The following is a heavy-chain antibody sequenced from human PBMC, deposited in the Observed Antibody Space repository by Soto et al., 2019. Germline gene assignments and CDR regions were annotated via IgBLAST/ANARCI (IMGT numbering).Heavy chain of an antibody. J-gene: IGHJ4*02. D-gene: IGHD6-19*01. CDR3: ARLAILAVAGNFDY. CDR2: IYPGDSDT. CDR1: GYSFTIYW. V-gene: IGHV5-51*01. Sequence: GESLKISCNGSGYSFTIYWSGWVRQMPGKGLEWMGIIYPGDSDTGYSPSFQGQVTISADKSISTAYLQWSSLKASDTAMYYCARLAILAVAGNFDYWGQGTLVTVSS.